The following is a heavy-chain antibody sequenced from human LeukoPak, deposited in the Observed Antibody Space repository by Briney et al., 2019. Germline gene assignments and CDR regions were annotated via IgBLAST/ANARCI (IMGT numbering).Heavy chain of an antibody. CDR1: GYTFTNYD. V-gene: IGHV1-8*01. J-gene: IGHJ4*02. CDR2: MSPNSGDT. Sequence: ASVKVSCKASGYTFTNYDINWVRQATGQGLEWMGWMSPNSGDTGYAQNFQGRVTLTRDTSISTAYMELSSLKSEDTAVYYCERNYYGSGSFENWGQGTLVTVSS. D-gene: IGHD3-10*01. CDR3: ERNYYGSGSFEN.